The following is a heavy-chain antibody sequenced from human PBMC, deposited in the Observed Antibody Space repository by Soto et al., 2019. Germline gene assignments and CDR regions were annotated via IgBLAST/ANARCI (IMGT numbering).Heavy chain of an antibody. CDR3: AKPLSIAARPDCAYYSMDR. D-gene: IGHD6-6*01. V-gene: IGHV3-30*18. CDR2: ISYDGSNK. CDR1: GFTFSSYG. Sequence: PGVSLRLSCAASGFTFSSYGMHWVRQAPGKGLEWVAVISYDGSNKYYADSVKGRFTISRDNSKNTLYLQMNSLRAEDTAVYYCAKPLSIAARPDCAYYSMDRWGQGTTVTGS. J-gene: IGHJ6*02.